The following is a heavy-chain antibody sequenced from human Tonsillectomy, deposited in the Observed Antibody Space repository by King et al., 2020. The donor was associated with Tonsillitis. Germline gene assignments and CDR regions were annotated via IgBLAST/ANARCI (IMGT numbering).Heavy chain of an antibody. CDR1: GFTFVGYG. J-gene: IGHJ4*02. V-gene: IGHV3-30*18. D-gene: IGHD5-24*01. CDR3: AKFGYNDGRIED. CDR2: ISYDGSNK. Sequence: VQLVESGGGVVQPGRSLRLSCAASGFTFVGYGMHWVRQAPGKGLEWGAVISYDGSNKYYADSVKGRFTISRDNSKNTLYLQMNSLRAEDTAVYYCAKFGYNDGRIEDWGQGTLVTVSA.